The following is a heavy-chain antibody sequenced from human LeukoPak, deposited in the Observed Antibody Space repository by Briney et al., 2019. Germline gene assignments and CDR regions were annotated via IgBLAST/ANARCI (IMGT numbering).Heavy chain of an antibody. Sequence: SQTLSLTCAISGDSVSSNNGAWNWIRQSPSRGLEWLGRTYYRSKWYNDYAESLISRITISPVTSKNQFSLQLYSVTPEDTAVYYCARDVGTTGWHTFDYWGQGTLATVSS. CDR3: ARDVGTTGWHTFDY. CDR1: GDSVSSNNGA. J-gene: IGHJ4*02. D-gene: IGHD3-9*01. CDR2: TYYRSKWYN. V-gene: IGHV6-1*01.